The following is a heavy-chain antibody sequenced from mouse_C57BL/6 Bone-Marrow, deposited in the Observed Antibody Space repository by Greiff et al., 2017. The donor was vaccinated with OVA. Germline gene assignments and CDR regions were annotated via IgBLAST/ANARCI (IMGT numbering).Heavy chain of an antibody. CDR1: GYTFTSYW. CDR3: AREDYDYAWFAH. Sequence: LQQPGAELVMPGASVKLSCKASGYTFTSYWMHWVKQRPGQGLEWIGEIDPSDSYTNYNQKFKGKSTLTVDKSSSTAYMQLSSLTSEDSAVYYCAREDYDYAWFAHWGQGTLVTVSA. CDR2: IDPSDSYT. J-gene: IGHJ3*01. D-gene: IGHD2-4*01. V-gene: IGHV1-69*01.